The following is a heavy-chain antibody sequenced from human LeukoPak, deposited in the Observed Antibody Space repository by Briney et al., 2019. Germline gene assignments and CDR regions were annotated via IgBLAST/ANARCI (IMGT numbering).Heavy chain of an antibody. V-gene: IGHV1-69*04. J-gene: IGHJ6*02. CDR3: ARVITGTPLYYYGMDV. CDR2: IIPILGIA. Sequence: SVKVSCKASGGTFSSYAISWVRQAPGQGLEWMGRIIPILGIANYAQKFQGRVTITADKSTSTAYMELSSLRSEDTAVYYCARVITGTPLYYYGMDVWGQGTTVTVSS. CDR1: GGTFSSYA. D-gene: IGHD1-7*01.